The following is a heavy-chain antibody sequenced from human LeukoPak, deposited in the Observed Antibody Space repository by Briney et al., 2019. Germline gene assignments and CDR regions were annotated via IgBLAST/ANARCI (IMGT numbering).Heavy chain of an antibody. D-gene: IGHD2-2*01. CDR1: GGSISSSTYY. CDR3: ARGQYHINDAFDI. CDR2: IYYSGGT. Sequence: PSETLSLTCTVSGGSISSSTYYWGWIRQPPGKGLEWIGSIYYSGGTYYNPSLKSRVTISVDTSKNQFSLKLSSVTAADTAVYYCARGQYHINDAFDIWGQGTMVTVSS. J-gene: IGHJ3*02. V-gene: IGHV4-39*07.